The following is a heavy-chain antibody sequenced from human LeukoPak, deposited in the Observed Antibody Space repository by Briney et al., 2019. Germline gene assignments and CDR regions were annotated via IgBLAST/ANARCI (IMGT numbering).Heavy chain of an antibody. Sequence: PSETLSLTCAVSDFSVSNPYYWGWVRQPPGKGLEWIGNIYHSRNTCYNPSLKSRVTISVDTSKNQFSLRLNSVTAADTAVYYCARVEWGSVAALDDWYFDLWGRGTLVAVSS. CDR1: DFSVSNPYY. D-gene: IGHD6-6*01. CDR2: IYHSRNT. CDR3: ARVEWGSVAALDDWYFDL. V-gene: IGHV4-38-2*01. J-gene: IGHJ2*01.